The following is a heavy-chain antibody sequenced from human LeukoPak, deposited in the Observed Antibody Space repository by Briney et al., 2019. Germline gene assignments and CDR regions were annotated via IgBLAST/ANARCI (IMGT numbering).Heavy chain of an antibody. CDR2: ISSSGSTI. J-gene: IGHJ6*04. CDR3: AELGITMIGGV. D-gene: IGHD3-10*02. Sequence: QPGGSLRLSCAASGSTFSSYEMNWVRQAPGKGLEWVSYISSSGSTIYYADSVKGRFTISSDNAKNSLYLQTNSLRAEDTAVYYCAELGITMIGGVWGKGTTVTISS. V-gene: IGHV3-48*03. CDR1: GSTFSSYE.